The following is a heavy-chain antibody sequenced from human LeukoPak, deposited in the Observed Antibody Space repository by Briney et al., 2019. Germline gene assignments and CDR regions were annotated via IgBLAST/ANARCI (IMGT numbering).Heavy chain of an antibody. CDR3: ARHSGYCSGGSCYSFDY. D-gene: IGHD2-15*01. Sequence: SETLSLTCTVSGGSISSSGYYWVWIRQPPGKGLEWIGEINHSGSTNYNPSLKSRVTISVDTSKNQFSLKLSSVTAADTAVYYCARHSGYCSGGSCYSFDYWGQGTLVTVSS. J-gene: IGHJ4*02. CDR1: GGSISSSGYY. V-gene: IGHV4-39*01. CDR2: INHSGST.